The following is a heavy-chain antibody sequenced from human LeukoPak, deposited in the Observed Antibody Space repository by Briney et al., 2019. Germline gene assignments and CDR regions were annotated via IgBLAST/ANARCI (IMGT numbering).Heavy chain of an antibody. Sequence: PGRSLRLSCAASGITFRSYGMHWVRQAPGKGLEWVAVISFDGTNKYYADSVKGRFTISRDNSKNTLYLQMNSLRTEDTAVYYCAKARPAIATRVGYYYYGMDVWGQGTTVTVSS. J-gene: IGHJ6*02. CDR3: AKARPAIATRVGYYYYGMDV. CDR2: ISFDGTNK. CDR1: GITFRSYG. V-gene: IGHV3-30*18. D-gene: IGHD6-6*01.